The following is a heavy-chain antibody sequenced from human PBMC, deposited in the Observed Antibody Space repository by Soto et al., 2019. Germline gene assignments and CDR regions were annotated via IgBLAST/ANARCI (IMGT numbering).Heavy chain of an antibody. D-gene: IGHD3-10*01. Sequence: QLVESGGGLVQPGRSLRLSCAASGFTFDDYAMHWVRQAPGKGLEWVSGISWSGDNMAYADSVKGRFITSRDNVKNSLYLQMNSLRVEDTALYHCVKVSYSLLTTLGSAFDVWGQGTMVTVS. J-gene: IGHJ3*01. CDR3: VKVSYSLLTTLGSAFDV. CDR2: ISWSGDNM. CDR1: GFTFDDYA. V-gene: IGHV3-9*01.